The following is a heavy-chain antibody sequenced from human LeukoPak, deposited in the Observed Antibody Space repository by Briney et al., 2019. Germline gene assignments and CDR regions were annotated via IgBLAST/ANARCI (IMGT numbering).Heavy chain of an antibody. Sequence: GGSLRLSCATSGFTFTSYWMHWVRQAPGKGLVWVSRINPDGSGPIYADSVKGRFTISRDNAKNTLYLQMNSLRDEDTAVYYCARARVVVVAAPYYYYMDVWGKGTTVTVSS. J-gene: IGHJ6*03. V-gene: IGHV3-74*01. CDR1: GFTFTSYW. CDR2: INPDGSGP. CDR3: ARARVVVVAAPYYYYMDV. D-gene: IGHD2-15*01.